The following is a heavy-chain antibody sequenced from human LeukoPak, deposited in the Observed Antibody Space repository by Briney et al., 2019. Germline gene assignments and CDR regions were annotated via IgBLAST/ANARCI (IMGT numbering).Heavy chain of an antibody. J-gene: IGHJ3*02. CDR1: GFTFSRYW. CDR3: ARVYSSSYHAFDI. V-gene: IGHV3-74*01. CDR2: VNSDGSST. D-gene: IGHD6-6*01. Sequence: PGGSLRLSCAASGFTFSRYWMHWVRQAPGKGLVWVSRVNSDGSSTTYADSVKGRFTISRDDAKNTLYLQMNSLRAEDTAVYYCARVYSSSYHAFDIWGQGTMVTVSS.